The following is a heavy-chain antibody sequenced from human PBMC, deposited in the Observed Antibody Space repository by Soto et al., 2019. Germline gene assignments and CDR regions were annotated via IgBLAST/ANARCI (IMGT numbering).Heavy chain of an antibody. D-gene: IGHD6-13*01. CDR3: AKGLQSSNWCPFDY. Sequence: PGGSLRLSCAASGFTFSTYAMAWVRQAPGKGLEWVSGVSASGLNTDYADPVKGRFTVSRDNPKNTLYLQMNSLRAEDTAVYYCAKGLQSSNWCPFDYWGQGTLVTVSS. V-gene: IGHV3-23*01. CDR1: GFTFSTYA. J-gene: IGHJ4*02. CDR2: VSASGLNT.